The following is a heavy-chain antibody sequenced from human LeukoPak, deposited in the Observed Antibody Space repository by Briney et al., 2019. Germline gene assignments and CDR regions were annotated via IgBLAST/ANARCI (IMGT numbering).Heavy chain of an antibody. V-gene: IGHV3-74*03. J-gene: IGHJ4*02. D-gene: IGHD2-2*01. CDR1: EFTFSRHW. CDR3: ARGRTSGIIDY. Sequence: HPGGSLRLSCAASEFTFSRHWMHWVRQAPGKGLVWVSRINTYGTTTTYADSVKGRFTISRDNAENMLFLQMNSLRAADTAIYYCARGRTSGIIDYWGQGTLVTVSS. CDR2: INTYGTTT.